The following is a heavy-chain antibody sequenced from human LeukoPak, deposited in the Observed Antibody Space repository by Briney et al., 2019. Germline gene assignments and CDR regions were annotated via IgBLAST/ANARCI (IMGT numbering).Heavy chain of an antibody. CDR2: ISYDGNNK. CDR3: AKVEVGYYDSSGYYYYLAY. D-gene: IGHD3-22*01. CDR1: GFTFAIYA. V-gene: IGHV3-30-3*01. J-gene: IGHJ4*02. Sequence: PGGSLRLSCAASGFTFAIYAMHWVRQAPGKGLEWVAVISYDGNNKYYADSVKGRFTISRDNSKNTLYLQMNSLRAEDTAVYYCAKVEVGYYDSSGYYYYLAYWGQGTLVTVSS.